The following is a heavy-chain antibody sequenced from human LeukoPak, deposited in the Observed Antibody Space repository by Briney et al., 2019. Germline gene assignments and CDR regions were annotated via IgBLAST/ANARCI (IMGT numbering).Heavy chain of an antibody. J-gene: IGHJ3*02. CDR1: GFTFSGYV. CDR3: AKDRGSYYDSSPPGAFDI. CDR2: IRGSGGST. D-gene: IGHD3-22*01. V-gene: IGHV3-23*01. Sequence: GGSLRLSCAASGFTFSGYVMTWVRQPPGKGLQWVADIRGSGGSTYYADSVKGRFSISRDNSKNTLYLQLDSLRAEDTAVYYCAKDRGSYYDSSPPGAFDIWGQGTMVTVSS.